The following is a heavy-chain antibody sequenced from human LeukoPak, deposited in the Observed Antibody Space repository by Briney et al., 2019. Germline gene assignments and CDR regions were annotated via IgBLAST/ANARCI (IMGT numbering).Heavy chain of an antibody. J-gene: IGHJ4*02. Sequence: ASVKVSCKASGDTFTGYYIHWVRQAPGQGLGWMGWINPNSGGTNYAQKFQGRVTMTRDTSISTAYMELSRLRSDDTAVYYCAREDFYDSGSNDYWGQGTLVTVSS. CDR3: AREDFYDSGSNDY. CDR2: INPNSGGT. D-gene: IGHD3-22*01. V-gene: IGHV1-2*02. CDR1: GDTFTGYY.